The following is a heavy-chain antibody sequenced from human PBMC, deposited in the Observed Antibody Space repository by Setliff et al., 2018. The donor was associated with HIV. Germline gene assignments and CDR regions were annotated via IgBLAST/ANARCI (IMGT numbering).Heavy chain of an antibody. CDR1: GGSISSHY. Sequence: SETLSLTCTVSGGSISSHYWSWIRQPPGKGLEWIGYIYYSGSTNYNPSLKSRVTISVDTSKNQFSLKLSSVTAADTAVYYCARDIQAAGTGWFDPWGQGTLVTVSS. CDR2: IYYSGST. CDR3: ARDIQAAGTGWFDP. V-gene: IGHV4-59*11. D-gene: IGHD6-13*01. J-gene: IGHJ5*02.